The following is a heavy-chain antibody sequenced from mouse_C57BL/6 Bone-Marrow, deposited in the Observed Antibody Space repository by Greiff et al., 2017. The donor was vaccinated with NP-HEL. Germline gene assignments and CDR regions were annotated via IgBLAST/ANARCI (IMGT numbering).Heavy chain of an antibody. CDR1: GYTFTSYG. V-gene: IGHV1-81*01. D-gene: IGHD1-1*01. CDR2: IYPRSGNT. Sequence: VQLQQSGAELARPGASVKLSCKASGYTFTSYGISWVKQSTGQGLEWIGEIYPRSGNTYYNEKFKGKATLTADKSSSTAYMELRSLTSENAAVYFCASNYGAYWGQGTLVTVSA. CDR3: ASNYGAY. J-gene: IGHJ3*01.